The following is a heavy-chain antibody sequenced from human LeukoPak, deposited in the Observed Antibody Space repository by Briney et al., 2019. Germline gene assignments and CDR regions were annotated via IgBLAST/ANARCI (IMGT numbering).Heavy chain of an antibody. CDR2: IIPIFGTA. D-gene: IGHD3-10*01. Sequence: SVKVSCKASGGTFSSYAISWVRQAPGQGLEWMGGIIPIFGTANYAQKFQGRVTITADKSTSTAYMERSSLRSEDAAVYYCARAMVRGVIKKFDWFDPWGQGTLVTVSS. V-gene: IGHV1-69*06. CDR3: ARAMVRGVIKKFDWFDP. CDR1: GGTFSSYA. J-gene: IGHJ5*02.